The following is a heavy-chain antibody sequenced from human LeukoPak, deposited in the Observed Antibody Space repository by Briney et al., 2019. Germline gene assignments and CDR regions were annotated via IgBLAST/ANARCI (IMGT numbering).Heavy chain of an antibody. V-gene: IGHV3-53*01. D-gene: IGHD2-15*01. CDR1: GFTVSSKY. Sequence: GGSLRLSCAASGFTVSSKYMSWVRQAPGKGLEWVSIIYSGGSTYHADSAKGRFTISRDNSKNTLYLQMNSLRAEDTAVYYCATDGGSGGGVFLIDYWGQGTLVTVSS. CDR2: IYSGGST. CDR3: ATDGGSGGGVFLIDY. J-gene: IGHJ4*02.